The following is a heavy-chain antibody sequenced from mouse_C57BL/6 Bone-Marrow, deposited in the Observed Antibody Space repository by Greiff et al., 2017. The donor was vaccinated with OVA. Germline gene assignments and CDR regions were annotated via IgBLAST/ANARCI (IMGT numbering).Heavy chain of an antibody. CDR2: ISYSGST. Sequence: EVKLMESGPGLAKPSQTLSLTCSVTGYSITSDYWNWIRTFPGNKLEYMGYISYSGSTYYNPSLNSRISITRDTSKNQYYLQLNSVTTEDTATYYCARSTVVATKDAMDYWGQGTSVTVSS. CDR3: ARSTVVATKDAMDY. D-gene: IGHD1-1*01. CDR1: GYSITSDY. V-gene: IGHV3-8*01. J-gene: IGHJ4*01.